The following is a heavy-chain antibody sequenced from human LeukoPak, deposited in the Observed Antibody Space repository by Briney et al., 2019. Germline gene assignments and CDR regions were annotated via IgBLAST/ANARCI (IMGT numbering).Heavy chain of an antibody. CDR2: IWFDGTNN. CDR3: ARDAQQLMPDFYYYGLDV. J-gene: IGHJ6*02. V-gene: IGHV3-33*08. D-gene: IGHD4-11*01. Sequence: GGSLRLSCAASGFTFSTYAMHWVRQAPGKGLEWVAVIWFDGTNNYYADSLKGRFTISRDNSKNMLYLQMNNLKAEDTAIYYCARDAQQLMPDFYYYGLDVWGPGTTVTVSS. CDR1: GFTFSTYA.